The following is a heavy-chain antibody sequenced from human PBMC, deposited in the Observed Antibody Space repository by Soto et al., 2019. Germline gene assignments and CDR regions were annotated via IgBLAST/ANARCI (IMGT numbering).Heavy chain of an antibody. Sequence: SETLSLTCAVSGGSISGTTYSWSWIRQPPGKGLEWIGYIYDSGNTYYNPSLKSQFPISVDRSKNQFSLKLSSVTAADTAVYYCARGQGAAAGHSNFDYWGQGALVTVSS. D-gene: IGHD6-13*01. J-gene: IGHJ4*02. CDR3: ARGQGAAAGHSNFDY. CDR2: IYDSGNT. CDR1: GGSISGTTYS. V-gene: IGHV4-30-2*01.